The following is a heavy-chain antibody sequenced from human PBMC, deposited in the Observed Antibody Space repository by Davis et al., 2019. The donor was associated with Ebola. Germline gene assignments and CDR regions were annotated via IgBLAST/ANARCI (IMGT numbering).Heavy chain of an antibody. Sequence: MPSETLSLTCTVSGYSISSDYFCAWIRQPPGKGLEWIGSIHHTGSTYYSPSLKSRVTISMDSSKNQFSLNLTSVTAADTAVYYCARGKVISPEGAKTVDYWGQGTLVSVSS. V-gene: IGHV4-38-2*02. CDR1: GYSISSDYF. D-gene: IGHD1-14*01. CDR3: ARGKVISPEGAKTVDY. CDR2: IHHTGST. J-gene: IGHJ4*02.